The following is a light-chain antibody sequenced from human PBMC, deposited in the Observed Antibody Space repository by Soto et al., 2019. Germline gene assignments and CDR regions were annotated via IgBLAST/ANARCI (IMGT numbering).Light chain of an antibody. CDR1: QDISNY. CDR2: DAS. V-gene: IGKV1-33*01. CDR3: QQYDISPWT. J-gene: IGKJ1*01. Sequence: DIQMTQSPSSLSASVGDRVTITCQASQDISNYLNWYQQKPGKAPKLLIYDASNLETGVPSRFSGSGSGTDFTFTISSLQPEDIATYYCQQYDISPWTFGQGIKVEIK.